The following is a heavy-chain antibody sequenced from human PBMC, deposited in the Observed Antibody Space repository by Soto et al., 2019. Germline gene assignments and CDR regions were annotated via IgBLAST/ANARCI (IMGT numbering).Heavy chain of an antibody. Sequence: PGGSLRLSCAASGFTFSSYAMHWVRQAPGKGLEWVAVISYDGSNKYYADYVKGRFTISRDNSKNTLYLQMNSLRAEDTAVYYCARDGTRMVGATAYYYYYGMDVWGQGTTVTVSS. CDR1: GFTFSSYA. CDR3: ARDGTRMVGATAYYYYYGMDV. CDR2: ISYDGSNK. D-gene: IGHD1-26*01. J-gene: IGHJ6*02. V-gene: IGHV3-30-3*01.